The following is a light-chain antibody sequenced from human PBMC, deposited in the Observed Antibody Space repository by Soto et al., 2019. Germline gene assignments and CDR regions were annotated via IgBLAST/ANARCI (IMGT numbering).Light chain of an antibody. J-gene: IGKJ4*01. Sequence: EIVLTQSPATLSLSPGERATLSCRTSQSVSGSLAWYQHKPGQAPRLLIYDSSNRASGIPARFSGSGSGTDFTITITSLEPEDFAVYYCQQRYSWPLAFGGGTKVEI. CDR3: QQRYSWPLA. CDR2: DSS. V-gene: IGKV3-11*01. CDR1: QSVSGS.